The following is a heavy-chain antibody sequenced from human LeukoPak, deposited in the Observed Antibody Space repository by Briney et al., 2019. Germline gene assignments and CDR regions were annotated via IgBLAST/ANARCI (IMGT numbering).Heavy chain of an antibody. CDR3: ARHPRYTSGYPYFDS. CDR1: GGSISSSSYF. CDR2: IHYSETT. D-gene: IGHD3-22*01. Sequence: PSETLSLTCTVSGGSISSSSYFWGWIRQPPGKGLEWIGSIHYSETTYYNPSLKSRLTISVDTSNNQFSLKLSSVTAADTAMYFCARHPRYTSGYPYFDSWGQGILVTVSS. J-gene: IGHJ4*02. V-gene: IGHV4-39*01.